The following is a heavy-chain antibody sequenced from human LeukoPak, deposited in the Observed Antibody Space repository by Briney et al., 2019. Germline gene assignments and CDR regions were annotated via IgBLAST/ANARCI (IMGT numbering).Heavy chain of an antibody. CDR2: IHYSGST. J-gene: IGHJ4*02. CDR1: GGSISSSSYY. D-gene: IGHD3-3*01. CDR3: ASGGPIFGAD. Sequence: SETLFLTCTVSGGSISSSSYYWGWIRQPPGKGLEWIVSIHYSGSTYYNPSLKSRVTISVDTSKNQFSLKLSSVTAADTAVYYCASGGPIFGADWGQGTLVTVSS. V-gene: IGHV4-39*01.